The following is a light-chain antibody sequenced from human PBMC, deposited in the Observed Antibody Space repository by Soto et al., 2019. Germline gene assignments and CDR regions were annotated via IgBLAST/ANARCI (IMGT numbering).Light chain of an antibody. CDR3: SSYSGSSTPYV. V-gene: IGLV2-14*01. J-gene: IGLJ1*01. CDR2: EVN. CDR1: SSDVGGYDY. Sequence: SALAQPASVSGSPGQSITISCTGTSSDVGGYDYVSWYQQHPGKAPKLMVFEVNNRPSGVSNRFSGSKSGNTASLTISGLQAEDDGHYYCSSYSGSSTPYVFGTRTKVTVL.